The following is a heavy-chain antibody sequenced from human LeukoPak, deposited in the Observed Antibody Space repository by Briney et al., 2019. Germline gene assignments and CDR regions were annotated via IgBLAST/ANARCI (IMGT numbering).Heavy chain of an antibody. J-gene: IGHJ4*02. CDR1: GGSISSSSYY. CDR3: ARVSNWNDSY. CDR2: IYYSGST. D-gene: IGHD1-1*01. V-gene: IGHV4-39*01. Sequence: SETLSLTCTVSGGSISSSSYYWGWIRQPPGKGLEWIGSIYYSGSTYYNPSLKSRVTISVDTSKNQFSLKLSSVTAADTAVYYCARVSNWNDSYWGQGTLVTVSS.